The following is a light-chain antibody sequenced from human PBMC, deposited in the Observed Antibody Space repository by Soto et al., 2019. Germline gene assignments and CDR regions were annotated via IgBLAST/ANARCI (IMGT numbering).Light chain of an antibody. Sequence: QSVLTQPPSASGTPGQRVTISCSGSSPNIGSNTVNWYQQLPGTAPKLLIYSNNQRPSGVPDRFSGSKSGTSASLAISGLQSEDEADYYCAAWDDSLNGVVFGGGTEVTVL. CDR1: SPNIGSNT. CDR2: SNN. V-gene: IGLV1-44*01. CDR3: AAWDDSLNGVV. J-gene: IGLJ2*01.